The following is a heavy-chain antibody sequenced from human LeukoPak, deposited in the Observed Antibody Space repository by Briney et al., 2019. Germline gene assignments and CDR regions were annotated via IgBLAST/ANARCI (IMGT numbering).Heavy chain of an antibody. Sequence: SETLSLTCAVYGGSFSGYYWSWIRQPPGKGLEWIGEINHSGSTNYNPSLKSRVTISVDTSKNQFSLRLSSVTAADTAVYYCARGPFYSSGSKPFDYWGQGTLVTVSS. V-gene: IGHV4-34*01. CDR1: GGSFSGYY. CDR3: ARGPFYSSGSKPFDY. CDR2: INHSGST. D-gene: IGHD6-19*01. J-gene: IGHJ4*02.